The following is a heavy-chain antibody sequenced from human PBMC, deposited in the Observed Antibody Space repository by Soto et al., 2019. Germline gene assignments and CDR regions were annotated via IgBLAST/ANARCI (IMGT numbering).Heavy chain of an antibody. V-gene: IGHV3-23*01. CDR1: GLSCRRSP. D-gene: IGHD3-16*01. J-gene: IGHJ4*02. CDR3: TKDSHWGIISPPHDH. CDR2: INGCDDSE. Sequence: GGSLRVSCEVCGLSCRRSPMSGDRRAHEQRLAWVSGINGCDDSEHYVDSVRGRFPIIRANSKNLLLLQMNSLRVEDTAIFFFTKDSHWGIISPPHDHWCQGTQVTVSS.